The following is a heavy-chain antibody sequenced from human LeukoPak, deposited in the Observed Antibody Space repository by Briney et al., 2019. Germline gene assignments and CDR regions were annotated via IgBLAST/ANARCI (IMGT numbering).Heavy chain of an antibody. V-gene: IGHV1-18*01. CDR3: AKGRAFDWLSNFDY. Sequence: ASVKVSCKASGFTFTDYGFSWVRQAPGQGLEWMGWISAYNGNTDYAQNLQDRLTMTTDTSTTTAYMELRSLKSDDTAVYYCAKGRAFDWLSNFDYWGQGTLVTVSS. D-gene: IGHD3-9*01. CDR2: ISAYNGNT. CDR1: GFTFTDYG. J-gene: IGHJ4*02.